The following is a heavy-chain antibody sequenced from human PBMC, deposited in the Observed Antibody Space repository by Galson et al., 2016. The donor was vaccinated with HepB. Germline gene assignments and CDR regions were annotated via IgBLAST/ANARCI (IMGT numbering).Heavy chain of an antibody. D-gene: IGHD3-22*01. CDR3: ARGGSGYYWGFEY. Sequence: SLRLSCAASGFTFRSYAMNWVGQAPDKGLEWVAIISYDGTDKHSADSVKGRFTVARDNSTHTLYLQMNSLRVEDTAVYYCARGGSGYYWGFEYWGQGTLVTVSS. V-gene: IGHV3-30*07. CDR2: ISYDGTDK. J-gene: IGHJ4*02. CDR1: GFTFRSYA.